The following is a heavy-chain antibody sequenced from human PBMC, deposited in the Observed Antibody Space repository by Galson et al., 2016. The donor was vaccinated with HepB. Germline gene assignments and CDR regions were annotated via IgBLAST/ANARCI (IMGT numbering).Heavy chain of an antibody. V-gene: IGHV1-69*10. CDR1: GDTFSTYS. D-gene: IGHD6-19*01. CDR2: VNPILGRA. Sequence: SVKVSCKASGDTFSTYSISWVRQAPGQGLEWMGGVNPILGRANYAQRFQGRLTITADDSTSTAYMELSSLRSEDTAVYFCARDQWPTMTADLFYSGMDVWGQGTTVTVSS. J-gene: IGHJ6*02. CDR3: ARDQWPTMTADLFYSGMDV.